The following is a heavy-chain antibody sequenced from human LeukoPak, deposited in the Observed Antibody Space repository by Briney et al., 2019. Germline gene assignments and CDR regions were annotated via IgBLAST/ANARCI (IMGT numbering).Heavy chain of an antibody. V-gene: IGHV3-21*01. CDR3: ARDFRYYFDY. CDR1: GFSFSDYN. Sequence: GGSLRLSCAASGFSFSDYNMNWVRQAPGKALEWVSSITTSSTYIYYGDSVKGRFTISRDNAKNSLYLQMNGLRAEDTAVYYCARDFRYYFDYWGQGTLVTVSS. CDR2: ITTSSTYI. J-gene: IGHJ4*02.